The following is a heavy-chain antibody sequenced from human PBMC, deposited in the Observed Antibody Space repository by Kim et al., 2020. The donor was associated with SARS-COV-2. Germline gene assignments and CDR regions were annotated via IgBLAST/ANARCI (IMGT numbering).Heavy chain of an antibody. CDR3: ARLPTMVRGVIMYNYYYY. Sequence: SETLSLTCAVYGGSFSGYYWSWIRQPPGKGLEWIGEINHSGSTNYNPSLKSRVTISVDTSKNQFSLKLSSVTAADTAVYYCARLPTMVRGVIMYNYYYY. V-gene: IGHV4-34*01. CDR2: INHSGST. D-gene: IGHD3-10*01. CDR1: GGSFSGYY. J-gene: IGHJ6*01.